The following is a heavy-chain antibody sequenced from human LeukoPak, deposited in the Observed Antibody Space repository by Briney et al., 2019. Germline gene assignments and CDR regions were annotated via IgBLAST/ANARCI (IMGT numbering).Heavy chain of an antibody. D-gene: IGHD3-22*01. CDR3: ARYYYDSSGDAFDI. Sequence: SVKVSCKASGGTFSSYAISWVRQAPGQGLEWMGGIIPIFGTANYAQKFQGRVTITADESTSTAYMELSSLRSEDTAVYYCARYYYDSSGDAFDIWGQGTMVTVSS. V-gene: IGHV1-69*13. J-gene: IGHJ3*02. CDR1: GGTFSSYA. CDR2: IIPIFGTA.